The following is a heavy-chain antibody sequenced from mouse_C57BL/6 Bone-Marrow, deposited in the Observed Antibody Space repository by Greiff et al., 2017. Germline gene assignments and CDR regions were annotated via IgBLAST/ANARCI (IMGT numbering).Heavy chain of an antibody. CDR2: IGPGSGST. Sequence: VQLQQSGAELVKPGASVKISCKASGYTFTDYYINWVKQRPGQGLEWIGKIGPGSGSTYYKEKFKGKATLTADKSSSTAYMQLSSLTSEDSAVYFCARPPITTAYAMDYWGQGTSVTVSS. V-gene: IGHV1-77*01. CDR1: GYTFTDYY. J-gene: IGHJ4*01. CDR3: ARPPITTAYAMDY. D-gene: IGHD1-2*01.